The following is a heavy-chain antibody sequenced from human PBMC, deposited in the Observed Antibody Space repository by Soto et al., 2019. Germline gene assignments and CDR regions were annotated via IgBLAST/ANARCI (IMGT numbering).Heavy chain of an antibody. CDR1: GFDVSNTD. D-gene: IGHD3-22*01. J-gene: IGHJ4*02. CDR3: AREAIIVIAAPEYYFDY. V-gene: IGHV3-66*01. Sequence: EVQLVESGGDLVKRGGSLRLSCAASGFDVSNTDMSWVRQAPGKGLEWVSVIYSGGYTNYADSVKGSFIVSRDSPKHTRYLKMDSLRAEDTAVYYCAREAIIVIAAPEYYFDYWGQGTLVTVSS. CDR2: IYSGGYT.